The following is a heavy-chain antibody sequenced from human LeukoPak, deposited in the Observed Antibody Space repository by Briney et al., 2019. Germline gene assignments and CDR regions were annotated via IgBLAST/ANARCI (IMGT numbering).Heavy chain of an antibody. CDR2: IYYSGST. Sequence: PSETLSLTCTVSGGSISSSSYYWGWIRQPPGKGLEWIGSIYYSGSTYYNPSLKSRVTISVDTSKNQFSLKLSSVTAADTAVYYCAGGIAARPFDYWDQGTLVTVSS. J-gene: IGHJ4*02. D-gene: IGHD6-6*01. CDR1: GGSISSSSYY. CDR3: AGGIAARPFDY. V-gene: IGHV4-39*01.